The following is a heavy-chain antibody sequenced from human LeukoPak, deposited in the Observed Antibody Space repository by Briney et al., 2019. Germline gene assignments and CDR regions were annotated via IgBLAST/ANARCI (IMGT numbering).Heavy chain of an antibody. D-gene: IGHD3-10*01. V-gene: IGHV3-7*01. CDR3: AKEGAYPIITYDS. CDR1: GFNLINYW. Sequence: GGSLRLSCAGSGFNLINYWMSWVRQAPGKGLEWVANINQDGSDKPYVDSVKGRFTISRDNAKNSLYLQMDSLRAEDTAVYYCAKEGAYPIITYDSWGQGALVTVSS. CDR2: INQDGSDK. J-gene: IGHJ5*01.